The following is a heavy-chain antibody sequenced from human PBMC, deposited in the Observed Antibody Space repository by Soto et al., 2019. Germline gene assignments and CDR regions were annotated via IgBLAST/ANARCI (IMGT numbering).Heavy chain of an antibody. J-gene: IGHJ6*02. V-gene: IGHV3-23*01. Sequence: EVQLLESGGGLLQPGGSRRLSGAASGSTFSSYAMSWGRRAPGKGLEWVPGVSGSGGSTYYAESVKARFTISRDNTKNTLYLQMNSLRAEDTAVYYCAKDQVLLWFGELLNYGMDVWGQGTTVTVSS. D-gene: IGHD3-10*01. CDR1: GSTFSSYA. CDR3: AKDQVLLWFGELLNYGMDV. CDR2: VSGSGGST.